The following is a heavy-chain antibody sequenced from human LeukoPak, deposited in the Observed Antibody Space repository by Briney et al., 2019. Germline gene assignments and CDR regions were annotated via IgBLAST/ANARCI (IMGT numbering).Heavy chain of an antibody. CDR3: ARHMGLGYSYGYPYFDY. CDR1: GGSISSYY. D-gene: IGHD5-18*01. J-gene: IGHJ4*02. Sequence: SETLSLTCTVSGGSISSYYWSWIRQPPGKGLEWIGYIYYSGSTNYNPSLKSRVTISVGTSKNQFSLKLSSVTAADTAVYYCARHMGLGYSYGYPYFDYWGQGTLVTVSS. CDR2: IYYSGST. V-gene: IGHV4-59*08.